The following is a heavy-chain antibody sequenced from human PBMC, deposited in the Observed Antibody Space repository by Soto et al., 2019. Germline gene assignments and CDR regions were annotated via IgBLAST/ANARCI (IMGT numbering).Heavy chain of an antibody. CDR3: TRGAGMAAAVIGYLYAMDV. Sequence: EVQLVESGGGLVQPGGSLRLSCAASGFTLSDHYMDWVRQAPGKGLEWVGRTRNRPNSYTTEYAASVKVRFTISRDESKNSLYLQMNSLKTEDTAIYYCTRGAGMAAAVIGYLYAMDVWGQGTTVTVS. D-gene: IGHD6-13*01. CDR2: TRNRPNSYTT. CDR1: GFTLSDHY. J-gene: IGHJ6*02. V-gene: IGHV3-72*01.